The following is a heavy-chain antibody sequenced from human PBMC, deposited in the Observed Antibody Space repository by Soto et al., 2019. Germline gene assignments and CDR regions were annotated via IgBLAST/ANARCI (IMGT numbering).Heavy chain of an antibody. D-gene: IGHD6-6*01. CDR1: GDSVSSNSAA. V-gene: IGHV6-1*01. CDR2: TYFRSKWNY. J-gene: IGHJ6*02. CDR3: VRQPLANLALYGMDV. Sequence: SQTLSLTCAISGDSVSSNSAAWNWIRQSPSRGLEWLGRTYFRSKWNYDYAESVKSRLTITPDTTNNKISLQLNSVIPEDAAVYHCVRQPLANLALYGMDVWGQGTTVTV.